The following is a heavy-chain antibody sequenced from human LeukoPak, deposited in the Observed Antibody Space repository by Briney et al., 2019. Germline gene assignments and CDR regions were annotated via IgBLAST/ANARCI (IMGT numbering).Heavy chain of an antibody. CDR2: ISSSSTYI. J-gene: IGHJ4*02. CDR3: ASSIAAAGNFDY. CDR1: GFNFSTFA. D-gene: IGHD6-13*01. Sequence: GGSLRLSCAGSGFNFSTFAMSWVRQAPGKGLEWVSSISSSSTYIYYADSVKGRFTISRDNAKNSLYLQMNSLRAEDTAVYYCASSIAAAGNFDYWGQGTLVTVSS. V-gene: IGHV3-21*01.